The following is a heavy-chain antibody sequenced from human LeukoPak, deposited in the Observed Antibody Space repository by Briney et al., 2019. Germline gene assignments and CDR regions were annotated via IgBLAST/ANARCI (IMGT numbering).Heavy chain of an antibody. D-gene: IGHD2-2*02. CDR3: AKVMRRNIVVVPAAIAIDY. V-gene: IGHV3-30*02. J-gene: IGHJ4*02. Sequence: PGGSLRLSGAASGFTFSSYGMHWVRQAPGKGLEWVAFIRYDGSNKYYADSVKGRFTISRDNSKNTLYLQMNSLRAEDTAVYYCAKVMRRNIVVVPAAIAIDYWGQGTLVTVSS. CDR1: GFTFSSYG. CDR2: IRYDGSNK.